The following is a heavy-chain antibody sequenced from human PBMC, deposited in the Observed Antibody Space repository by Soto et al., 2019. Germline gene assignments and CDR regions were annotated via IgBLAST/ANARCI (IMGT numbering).Heavy chain of an antibody. CDR3: ARGRFVTVTRTWSFDL. CDR2: IRNKANSYST. D-gene: IGHD4-17*01. V-gene: IGHV3-72*01. J-gene: IGHJ2*01. Sequence: GGSLRLSCAASGFTFSDHYMDWVRQAPGKGLEWVGRIRNKANSYSTEYAASVKGRFSISRDDSKNSLHLQMNSLEIEDTAVYYCARGRFVTVTRTWSFDLWGRGTLVTVSS. CDR1: GFTFSDHY.